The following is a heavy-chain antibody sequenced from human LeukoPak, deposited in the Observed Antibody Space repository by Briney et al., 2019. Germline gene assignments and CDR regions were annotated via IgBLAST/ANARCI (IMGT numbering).Heavy chain of an antibody. V-gene: IGHV3-48*03. J-gene: IGHJ4*02. CDR1: GFIFSSYD. CDR2: IRGSGDAV. CDR3: SRRGPPDFDS. Sequence: GSLEISCAASGFIFSSYDMNWVRPAPGKGLEWISCIRGSGDAVYYADSVKGRFTISRDNAKNSLFLQMNSLRAEDTAVYYCSRRGPPDFDSWGQGTLVTVSS.